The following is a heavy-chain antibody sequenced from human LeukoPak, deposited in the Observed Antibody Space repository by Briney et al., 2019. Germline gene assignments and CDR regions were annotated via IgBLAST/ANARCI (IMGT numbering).Heavy chain of an antibody. V-gene: IGHV3-23*01. Sequence: GGSLRLSCAASGFTFSNYAMSWVRQAPGKGLEWVSGISTSGGGIYYADSVKGRFTISRDNSKNTLYLQMNSLRAEDTAVYYCAKLLWFGETTSGNYWGQGTLVTVSS. CDR1: GFTFSNYA. CDR2: ISTSGGGI. D-gene: IGHD3-10*01. CDR3: AKLLWFGETTSGNY. J-gene: IGHJ4*02.